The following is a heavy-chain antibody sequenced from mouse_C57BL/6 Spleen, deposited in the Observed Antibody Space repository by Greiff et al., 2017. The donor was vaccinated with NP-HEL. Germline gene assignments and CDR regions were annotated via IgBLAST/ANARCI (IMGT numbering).Heavy chain of an antibody. Sequence: QVQLQQPGAELVKPGASVKLSCKASGYTFTSYWMHWVKQRPGQGLEWIGMIHPNSGSTNYNEKFKSKATLTVDKSSSTAYMQLSSLTSEDSAVYYCARRRDGNYRNYYAMDYWGQGTSVTVSS. CDR2: IHPNSGST. V-gene: IGHV1-64*01. CDR1: GYTFTSYW. D-gene: IGHD2-1*01. J-gene: IGHJ4*01. CDR3: ARRRDGNYRNYYAMDY.